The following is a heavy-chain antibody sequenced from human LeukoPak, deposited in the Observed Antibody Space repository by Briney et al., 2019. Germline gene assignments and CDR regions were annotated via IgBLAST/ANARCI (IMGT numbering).Heavy chain of an antibody. Sequence: PGGSLRLSCAASGFTFSSYAMSWVRQAPGKGLVWVSRINSDGSSTSYADSVKGRFTISRDNAKNTLYLQMNSLRAEDTAVYYCARAVPDYDFDYWGQGTLVTVSS. V-gene: IGHV3-74*01. J-gene: IGHJ4*02. CDR1: GFTFSSYA. CDR3: ARAVPDYDFDY. D-gene: IGHD4-17*01. CDR2: INSDGSST.